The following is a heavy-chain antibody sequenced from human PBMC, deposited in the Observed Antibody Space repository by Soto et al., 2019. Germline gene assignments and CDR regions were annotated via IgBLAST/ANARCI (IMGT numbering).Heavy chain of an antibody. D-gene: IGHD3-10*01. CDR1: GGIFSTYA. J-gene: IGHJ4*02. CDR2: IIPIFGTP. Sequence: QVQLVQSGAEVKKPGSSVKVSCKASGGIFSTYAISWLRQAPGQGLEWMGGIIPIFGTPNYAQRFQGRVTIPADASTSTASMELSRLRSDDTAVYYCARDLDDSGSGNYYNRIAFWGQGTLVTASS. V-gene: IGHV1-69*01. CDR3: ARDLDDSGSGNYYNRIAF.